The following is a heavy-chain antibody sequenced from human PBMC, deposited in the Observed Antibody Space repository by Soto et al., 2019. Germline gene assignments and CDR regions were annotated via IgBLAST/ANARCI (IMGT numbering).Heavy chain of an antibody. Sequence: SVKVSCKASVGTFSSYAISWVRQAPGQGLEWMGGIIPIFGTANYAQKFQGRVTITADESTSTAYMELSSLRSEDTAVYYCARDKRERGFYGSGKPKYYGMDVWGQGTTVTVSS. CDR3: ARDKRERGFYGSGKPKYYGMDV. CDR2: IIPIFGTA. V-gene: IGHV1-69*13. J-gene: IGHJ6*02. CDR1: VGTFSSYA. D-gene: IGHD3-10*01.